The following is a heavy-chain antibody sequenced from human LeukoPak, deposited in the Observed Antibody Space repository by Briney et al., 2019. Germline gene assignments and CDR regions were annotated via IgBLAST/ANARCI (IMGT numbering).Heavy chain of an antibody. CDR2: INSDGSST. CDR3: AKEMTGGWPFDY. V-gene: IGHV3-74*01. D-gene: IGHD6-19*01. CDR1: GFTFSSYW. J-gene: IGHJ4*02. Sequence: PGGSLRLSCATSGFTFSSYWMHWVRQAPGKGLVWVSRINSDGSSTSYADSAKGRLTISRDNSKNTLYLQMNSLRADDTAVYYCAKEMTGGWPFDYWGQGTLVTVSS.